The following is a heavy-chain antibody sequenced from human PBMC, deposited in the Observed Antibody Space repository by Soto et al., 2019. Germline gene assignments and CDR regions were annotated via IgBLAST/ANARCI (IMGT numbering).Heavy chain of an antibody. V-gene: IGHV4-34*01. CDR1: GGSFSGYY. CDR3: ASGQRGRNWNYYRWFDP. CDR2: INHSGST. D-gene: IGHD1-7*01. J-gene: IGHJ5*02. Sequence: SGTLSLTCAVCGGSFSGYYWSWIRKHPGKGLEWIGEINHSGSTNYNPSLKSRVTISVDTSKNQFSLKLSSVTTADTAVYYCASGQRGRNWNYYRWFDPWGQGTLVTVSS.